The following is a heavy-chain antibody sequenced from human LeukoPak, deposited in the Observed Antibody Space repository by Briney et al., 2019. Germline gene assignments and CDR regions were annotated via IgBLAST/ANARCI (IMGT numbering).Heavy chain of an antibody. J-gene: IGHJ6*02. CDR3: ARIEPSNQPNYYYYYGFDV. CDR1: GFTFSSYW. V-gene: IGHV3-7*03. D-gene: IGHD2-2*01. Sequence: GGSLRLSCAASGFTFSSYWMSWVRQAPGKGLEWVANIKQDGSEKYYVDSVKGRFTISRDNAKNSLYLQMNSLRAEDTAVYYCARIEPSNQPNYYYYYGFDVWGQGTTVTVSS. CDR2: IKQDGSEK.